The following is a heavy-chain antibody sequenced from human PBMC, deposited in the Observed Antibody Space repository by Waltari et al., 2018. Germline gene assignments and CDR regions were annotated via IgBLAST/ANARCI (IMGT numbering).Heavy chain of an antibody. J-gene: IGHJ4*02. CDR3: AKESGWTFDY. D-gene: IGHD3-10*01. V-gene: IGHV3-23*01. CDR1: VFPFNRYA. CDR2: LSGSGGST. Sequence: EVQLLESGGASVQPGGSPRLSWSASVFPFNRYALHWVRQAPGKGLAWVSALSGSGGSTYYEDSVKGRFTISRDKSKNTLYLQMNSLRAEDTDVYYCAKESGWTFDYWGQGTLVTVSS.